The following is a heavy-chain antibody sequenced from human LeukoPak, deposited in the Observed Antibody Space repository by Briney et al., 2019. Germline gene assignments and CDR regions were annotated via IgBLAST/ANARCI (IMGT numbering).Heavy chain of an antibody. CDR1: GGPFTDYSGYS. CDR3: ARVRHDPLEYWYYIDL. V-gene: IGHV4-34*01. CDR2: INHSGSP. D-gene: IGHD2-8*02. J-gene: IGHJ6*03. Sequence: SETLSLTCAVYGGPFTDYSGYSWTWIRQPPGKGLEWIGEINHSGSPNYNPSLESRLTISVDTSKRQFSLKLSSVTAADAAVYHCARVRHDPLEYWYYIDLSGNGTMVTVSS.